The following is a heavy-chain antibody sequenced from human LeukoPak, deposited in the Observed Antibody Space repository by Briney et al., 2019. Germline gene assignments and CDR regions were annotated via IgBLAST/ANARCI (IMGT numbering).Heavy chain of an antibody. CDR2: ISGGGGST. J-gene: IGHJ4*02. V-gene: IGHV3-23*01. CDR1: GFTFTSYS. D-gene: IGHD1-26*01. CDR3: AKRGKWDVTPFDY. Sequence: GGSLRLSCAASGFTFTSYSMNWVRQAPGKGLEWVSTISGGGGSTYYADSVKGRFTISRDNSKNTLYLQVNSLRAEDTAVYYCAKRGKWDVTPFDYWGQGTLVTVSS.